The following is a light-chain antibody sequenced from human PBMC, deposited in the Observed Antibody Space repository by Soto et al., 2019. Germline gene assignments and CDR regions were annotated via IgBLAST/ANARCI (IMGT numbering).Light chain of an antibody. Sequence: QSALTQPASVSGSPGQSITVSCTGTSSDVGGYNYVSWYQQHPGKAPKLLIYEVTNRPSGVSDRFSGSKSGNTASLTISGLQAEDEADYYCKSLTSGSALGYVFGTGTKVTVL. J-gene: IGLJ1*01. CDR3: KSLTSGSALGYV. CDR2: EVT. V-gene: IGLV2-14*01. CDR1: SSDVGGYNY.